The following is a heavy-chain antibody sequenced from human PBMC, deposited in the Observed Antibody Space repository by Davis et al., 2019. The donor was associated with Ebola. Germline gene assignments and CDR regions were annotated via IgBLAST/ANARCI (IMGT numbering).Heavy chain of an antibody. V-gene: IGHV1-2*02. D-gene: IGHD3-10*01. J-gene: IGHJ4*02. CDR2: INPKSGGT. Sequence: GESLKISCKASGYTFTDSYIHWVRQAPGQGLEWMGWINPKSGGTQYDKRFQGRVTMTRDTSITTAYMELSSLRSDDTAVYYCAREGSLEVLDWGQGTLITVSS. CDR3: AREGSLEVLD. CDR1: GYTFTDSY.